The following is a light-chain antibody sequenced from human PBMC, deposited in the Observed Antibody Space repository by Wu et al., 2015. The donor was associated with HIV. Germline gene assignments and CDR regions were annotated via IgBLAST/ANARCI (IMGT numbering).Light chain of an antibody. Sequence: DIQMTQSPSTLSASVGDRVTITCRASQTISNWLAWYQQKPGKAPKLLIYKASSLESGIPLRFSGSGSGTEFTLTISSLQPDDFATYYCQQYNRYSWTFGQGTKVEIK. CDR2: KAS. CDR1: QTISNW. J-gene: IGKJ1*01. V-gene: IGKV1-5*03. CDR3: QQYNRYSWT.